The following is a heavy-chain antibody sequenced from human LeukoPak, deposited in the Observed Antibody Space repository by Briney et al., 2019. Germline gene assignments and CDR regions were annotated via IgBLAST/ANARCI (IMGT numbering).Heavy chain of an antibody. J-gene: IGHJ5*02. CDR3: ARFRKSRDRRWFDP. CDR1: GGTFSSYA. CDR2: IIPIFGTA. Sequence: GASVKVSCKASGGTFSSYAISWVRQAPGQGLEWMGGIIPIFGTANYAQKFQSRVTITADESTSTAYMELSSLRSEDTAVYYCARFRKSRDRRWFDPWGQGTLVTVSS. D-gene: IGHD1-14*01. V-gene: IGHV1-69*13.